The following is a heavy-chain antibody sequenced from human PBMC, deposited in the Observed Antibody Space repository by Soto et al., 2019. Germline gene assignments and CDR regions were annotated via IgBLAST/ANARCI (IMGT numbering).Heavy chain of an antibody. Sequence: GGSLRLSCAASGFTFSTYSMNWVRQAPGKGLEWVSYISSSSTYIYYADSVKGRFTISRDNAKNSLYLQMNSLRAEDTAVYYCLIAVAGSFASDYWGQGTLVTVSS. CDR2: ISSSSTYI. V-gene: IGHV3-21*01. J-gene: IGHJ4*02. CDR1: GFTFSTYS. CDR3: LIAVAGSFASDY. D-gene: IGHD6-19*01.